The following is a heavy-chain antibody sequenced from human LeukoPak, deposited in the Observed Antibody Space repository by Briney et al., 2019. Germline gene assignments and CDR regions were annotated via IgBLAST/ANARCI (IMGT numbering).Heavy chain of an antibody. V-gene: IGHV3-23*01. J-gene: IGHJ4*02. Sequence: GGSLRLSCAASGFTFSGYAMSWVRQAPGKGPEWVSSISGSGSSTYYADSVKGRFTISRDDSKKMIYLQMNSLRADDTALYYCAKDKGNYYFDYWGQGTLVTVSS. CDR1: GFTFSGYA. D-gene: IGHD4-23*01. CDR2: ISGSGSST. CDR3: AKDKGNYYFDY.